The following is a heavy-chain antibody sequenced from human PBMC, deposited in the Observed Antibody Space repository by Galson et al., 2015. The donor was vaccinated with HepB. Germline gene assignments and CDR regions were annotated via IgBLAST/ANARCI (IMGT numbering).Heavy chain of an antibody. CDR2: ISYDGSNK. Sequence: SLRLSCAASGFTFRSYGMHWVRQAPGKGLEWVVVISYDGSNKYYADSVKGRFTISRDNSKNTLYLQMNSLRAEDTAVYYCAREGGDGYNFYYYFGMDVWGQGTTVTVSS. D-gene: IGHD5-24*01. J-gene: IGHJ6*02. V-gene: IGHV3-30*03. CDR1: GFTFRSYG. CDR3: AREGGDGYNFYYYFGMDV.